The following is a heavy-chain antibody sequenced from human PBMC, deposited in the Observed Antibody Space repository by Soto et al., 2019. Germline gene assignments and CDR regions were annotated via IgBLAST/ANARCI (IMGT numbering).Heavy chain of an antibody. V-gene: IGHV4-59*01. Sequence: SETLSLTCTVSGGSISSSYWSWIRQPPGKGLEWIGYIYYSGSTNYNPPLKSRVTISVDTSKNQFSLKLSSVTAADTAVYYCARGSWYRYAFDIWGQGTMVTVSS. J-gene: IGHJ3*02. CDR3: ARGSWYRYAFDI. D-gene: IGHD2-15*01. CDR1: GGSISSSY. CDR2: IYYSGST.